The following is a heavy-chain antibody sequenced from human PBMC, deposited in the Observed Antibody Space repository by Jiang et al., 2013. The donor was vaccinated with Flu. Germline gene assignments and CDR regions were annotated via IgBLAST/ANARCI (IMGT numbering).Heavy chain of an antibody. J-gene: IGHJ4*02. D-gene: IGHD2-21*02. Sequence: QSGSELKKPGASVKVSCKASGYTFTSYAMNWVRQAPGQGLEWMGWINTNTGNPTYAQGFTGRFVFSLDTSVSTAYLQICSLKAEDTAVYYCARSGRVVTATNPYPGYWGQGTLVTVSS. V-gene: IGHV7-4-1*01. CDR2: INTNTGNP. CDR3: ARSGRVVTATNPYPGY. CDR1: GYTFTSYA.